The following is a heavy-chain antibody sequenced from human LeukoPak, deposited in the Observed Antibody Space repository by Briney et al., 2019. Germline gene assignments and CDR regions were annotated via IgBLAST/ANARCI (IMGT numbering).Heavy chain of an antibody. D-gene: IGHD2-15*01. CDR2: ISSSSSTI. J-gene: IGHJ6*03. CDR3: EGSGTGFRYYYYYMDV. V-gene: IGHV3-48*01. Sequence: GGSLRLSCAASGFTFSSYTMNWVRQAPGKGLEWVSYISSSSSTIYYADSVKGRFTISRDNSKNTLYLQMNSLRAEDTAVYYCEGSGTGFRYYYYYMDVWGKGTTVTVSS. CDR1: GFTFSSYT.